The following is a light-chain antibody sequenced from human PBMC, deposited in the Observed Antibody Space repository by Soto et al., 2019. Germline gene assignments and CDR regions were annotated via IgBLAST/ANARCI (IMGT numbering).Light chain of an antibody. CDR2: GAS. CDR3: QQHSSSPLT. Sequence: EGVLTQSPGTLSLSPGERATLSCRASQSVSSSYLAWYQQKPGQAPRLVIYGASSRATGIPDRFSGSGSGTDFTLTISSLEPEDFAVYFCQQHSSSPLTFGEGTKVEIK. CDR1: QSVSSSY. V-gene: IGKV3-20*01. J-gene: IGKJ4*01.